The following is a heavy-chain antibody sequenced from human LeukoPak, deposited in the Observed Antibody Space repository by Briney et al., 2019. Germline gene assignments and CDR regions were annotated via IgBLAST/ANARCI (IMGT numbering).Heavy chain of an antibody. V-gene: IGHV1-2*04. D-gene: IGHD2-2*01. CDR3: ARALYCSSTSCRSGMDV. J-gene: IGHJ6*02. CDR1: GYTFTGYY. CDR2: INPNSGGT. Sequence: ASVKVSCKASGYTFTGYYMHWVRQAPGQGLEWMGWINPNSGGTNYAQKFQGWVTMTRDTSISTAYMELSRLRSDDTAVYYCARALYCSSTSCRSGMDVWGQGTTVTVFS.